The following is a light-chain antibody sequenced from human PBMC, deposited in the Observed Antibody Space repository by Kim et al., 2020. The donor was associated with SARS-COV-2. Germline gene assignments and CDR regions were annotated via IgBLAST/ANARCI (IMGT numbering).Light chain of an antibody. CDR2: DVN. Sequence: QSALTQPASVSGSPGQSITISCTGTSSDLGDYKYVSWYQQHPGKAPKLMIYDVNNRPSGISTRFSGSKSGNTASLTISGLQAEDEADYYCSSYTTSSTLWVFGGGTQLTVL. CDR3: SSYTTSSTLWV. J-gene: IGLJ3*02. V-gene: IGLV2-14*03. CDR1: SSDLGDYKY.